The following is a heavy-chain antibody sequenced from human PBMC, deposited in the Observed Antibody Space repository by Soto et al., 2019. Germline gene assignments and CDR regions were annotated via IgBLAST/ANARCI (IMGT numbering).Heavy chain of an antibody. CDR2: IIASNGNT. Sequence: QVQLVQSGAEVKKPGASVKVSCKASGYMFISYGINWVRQAPGQGLEWMGWIIASNGNTKYAQNLQGRVTMTTDTSTSTAYMEMRSLRSDDTAVYYCVRDLDGSGSYYTDYWGPGTLVTVSS. D-gene: IGHD3-10*01. J-gene: IGHJ4*02. CDR1: GYMFISYG. V-gene: IGHV1-18*01. CDR3: VRDLDGSGSYYTDY.